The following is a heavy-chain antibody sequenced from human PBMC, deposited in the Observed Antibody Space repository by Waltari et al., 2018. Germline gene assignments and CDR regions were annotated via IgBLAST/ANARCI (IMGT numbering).Heavy chain of an antibody. CDR1: GYSFTSYW. V-gene: IGHV5-51*01. CDR3: ARRAYCSSTSCNPDY. CDR2: IYPGDSDT. D-gene: IGHD2-2*01. Sequence: VQLVQSGAEVKKPGESLKISCKGSGYSFTSYWIGWVRQMPGKGLEWMGIIYPGDSDTRYSPSFQGQVTISADKSISTAYLQWSSLKASDTAMYYCARRAYCSSTSCNPDYWGQGTLVTVSS. J-gene: IGHJ4*02.